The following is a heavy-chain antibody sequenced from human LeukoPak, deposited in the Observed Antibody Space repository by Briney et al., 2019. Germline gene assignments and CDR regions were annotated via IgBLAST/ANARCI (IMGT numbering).Heavy chain of an antibody. CDR1: GGSLSRGGYY. Sequence: SETLSLTCTVSGGSLSRGGYYWGWIRQPPGKGLEWIGNIYYSGSTYSSPSLKRRVTISLDTPKNQFSLRLSSVTAADTAVYYCASFLSGSNSWYFDLWGRGTLVTVSS. J-gene: IGHJ2*01. CDR3: ASFLSGSNSWYFDL. V-gene: IGHV4-39*07. D-gene: IGHD1-26*01. CDR2: IYYSGST.